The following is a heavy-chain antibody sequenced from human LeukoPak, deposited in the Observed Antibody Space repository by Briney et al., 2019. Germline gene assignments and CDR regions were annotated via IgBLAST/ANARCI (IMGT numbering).Heavy chain of an antibody. D-gene: IGHD6-13*01. V-gene: IGHV3-53*01. CDR2: IYSGGST. Sequence: PGGSLRLSCAASGFPVSRNHMSWLRDARGKGREGVSVIYSGGSTYYADSVKGRFTISRDNSKNTLYLQMNSLRAEDTAVYYCARGQQQLVWNWFDPWGQGTLVTVSS. J-gene: IGHJ5*02. CDR1: GFPVSRNH. CDR3: ARGQQQLVWNWFDP.